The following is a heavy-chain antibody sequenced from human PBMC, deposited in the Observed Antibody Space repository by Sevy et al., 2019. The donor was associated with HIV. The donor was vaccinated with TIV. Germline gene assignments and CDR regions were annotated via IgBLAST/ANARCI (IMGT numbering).Heavy chain of an antibody. CDR3: ARHRRFLERPYYDY. CDR1: GFTFSSYW. D-gene: IGHD3-3*01. J-gene: IGHJ4*02. CDR2: IKQEGSEK. V-gene: IGHV3-7*01. Sequence: GGYLRLSCAASGFTFSSYWMSWVRQAPGKGLEWMANIKQEGSEKYYVDSVKGRFTISRDNAKNSLYLQMNSLRAEDTAVYYCARHRRFLERPYYDYWGQGTLVTVSS.